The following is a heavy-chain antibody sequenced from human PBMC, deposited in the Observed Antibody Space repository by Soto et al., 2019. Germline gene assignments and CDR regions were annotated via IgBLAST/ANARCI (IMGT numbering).Heavy chain of an antibody. CDR2: IIPILGIA. Sequence: GGSVKVSCQASGGALSSYTISRGGQAPGQGVEWMGRIIPILGIANYAQKFQGRVTITADKSTSTAYMELSSLRSEDTAVYYCARDRYSGYDYNYYYYMDVWGKGTTVTVSS. V-gene: IGHV1-69*04. J-gene: IGHJ6*03. CDR3: ARDRYSGYDYNYYYYMDV. D-gene: IGHD5-12*01. CDR1: GGALSSYT.